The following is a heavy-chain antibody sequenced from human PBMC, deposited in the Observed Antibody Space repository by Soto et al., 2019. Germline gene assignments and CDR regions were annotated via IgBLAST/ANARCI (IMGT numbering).Heavy chain of an antibody. Sequence: SLTCTVSGGSISSYYWSWIRQPPGKGLEWIGYIYYSGSTNYNPSLKSRVTISVDTSKNQFSLKLSSVTAADTAVYYCARDSENSDYYYGMDVWGQGTTVTVSS. CDR2: IYYSGST. J-gene: IGHJ6*02. CDR3: ARDSENSDYYYGMDV. V-gene: IGHV4-59*01. CDR1: GGSISSYY.